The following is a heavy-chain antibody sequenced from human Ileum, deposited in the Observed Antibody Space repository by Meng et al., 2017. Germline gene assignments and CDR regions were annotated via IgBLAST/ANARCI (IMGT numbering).Heavy chain of an antibody. D-gene: IGHD3-10*01. CDR1: GFTFSSYA. CDR2: ISYDGSNK. CDR3: ARFYGSGSYSHDHAFDI. J-gene: IGHJ3*02. Sequence: GGSLRLSCAASGFTFSSYAMHWVRQAPGKGLEWVAVISYDGSNKYYADSVKGRFTISRDNSKNTLYLQMNSLRAEDTAVYYCARFYGSGSYSHDHAFDIWGQGTMVTVSS. V-gene: IGHV3-30*01.